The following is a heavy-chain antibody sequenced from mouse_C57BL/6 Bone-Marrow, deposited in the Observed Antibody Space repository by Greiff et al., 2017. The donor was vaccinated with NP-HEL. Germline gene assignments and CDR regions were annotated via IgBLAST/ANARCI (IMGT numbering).Heavy chain of an antibody. CDR3: ATYRDYFDY. D-gene: IGHD2-14*01. V-gene: IGHV1-19*01. CDR2: INPYNGGT. J-gene: IGHJ2*01. CDR1: GYTFTDYY. Sequence: EVQVVESGPVLVKPGASVKMSCKASGYTFTDYYMNWVKQSPGKSLEWIGVINPYNGGTSYNQKFKGKATLTVDKSSSTAYMELNSLTSEDSAVYYCATYRDYFDYWGQGTTLTVSS.